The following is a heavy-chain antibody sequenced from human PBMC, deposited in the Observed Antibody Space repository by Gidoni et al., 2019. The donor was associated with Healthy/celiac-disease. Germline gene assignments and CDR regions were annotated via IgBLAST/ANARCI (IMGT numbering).Heavy chain of an antibody. V-gene: IGHV3-30-3*01. D-gene: IGHD2-15*01. CDR2: ISYDGSNK. CDR1: GFTFSSYA. J-gene: IGHJ4*02. Sequence: QVQLVESGGGVVQPGRSLRLSCAASGFTFSSYAMHWVRQAPGKGLEWVAVISYDGSNKYYADSVKGRFTISRDNSKNTLYLQMNSLRAEDTAVYYCAPPGVVVAATVGYWGQGTLVTVSS. CDR3: APPGVVVAATVGY.